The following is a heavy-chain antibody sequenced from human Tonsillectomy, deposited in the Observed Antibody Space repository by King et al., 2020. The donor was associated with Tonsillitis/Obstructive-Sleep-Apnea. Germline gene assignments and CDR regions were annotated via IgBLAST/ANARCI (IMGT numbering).Heavy chain of an antibody. CDR3: ARENTAMATDGFDI. V-gene: IGHV4-34*01. CDR1: GGSFSGYY. D-gene: IGHD5-18*01. J-gene: IGHJ3*02. CDR2: INHSGST. Sequence: VQLQQWGAGLLKPSETLSLTCAVYGGSFSGYYWSWIRQPPGKGLEWIGEINHSGSTNYNPSLKSRVTISVDTSKNQFSLKLSSVTAADTAVYYCARENTAMATDGFDIWGQGTMVNVSS.